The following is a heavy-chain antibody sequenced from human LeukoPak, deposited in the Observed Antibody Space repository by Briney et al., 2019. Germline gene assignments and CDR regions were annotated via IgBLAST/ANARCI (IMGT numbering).Heavy chain of an antibody. CDR2: IDSKSSTI. CDR1: GFTFSSYS. D-gene: IGHD1-26*01. J-gene: IGHJ4*02. V-gene: IGHV3-48*01. Sequence: GGSLRLSCAASGFTFSSYSMNWVRQAPGKGLEWVSYIDSKSSTILYADSVKGRFTISRDIAKNSLYLQMNSLRAEDTAVYYCARRRDSGSLQHFDYWGQGTLVTVSS. CDR3: ARRRDSGSLQHFDY.